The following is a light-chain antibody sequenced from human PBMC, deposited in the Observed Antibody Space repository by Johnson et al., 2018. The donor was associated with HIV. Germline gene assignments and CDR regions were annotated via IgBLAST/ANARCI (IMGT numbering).Light chain of an antibody. CDR1: SSNIGNNY. V-gene: IGLV1-51*01. J-gene: IGLJ1*01. CDR2: DNN. Sequence: QSVLTQPPSVSAAPGQKVTISCSGSSSNIGNNYVSWYQQLPGTAPKLLIYDNNKRPSGIPDRFSGSKSGTSATLGINGLQTGDEADYYCGTWDSSLSALYVFGTSTKVTVL. CDR3: GTWDSSLSALYV.